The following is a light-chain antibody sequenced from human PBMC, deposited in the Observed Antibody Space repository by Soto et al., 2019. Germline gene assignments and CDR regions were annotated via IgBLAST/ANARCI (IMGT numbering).Light chain of an antibody. CDR1: RSDVGAYIY. CDR3: SSYSDSDTKV. Sequence: QSVLTQPASVSGSAGQSITIACGGTRSDVGAYIYVSWYQQYPGKAPKLIIYEVNNRPSGVSGRFSGSKSDTTAYLTISGLQAEDEADYYCSSYSDSDTKVFGTGTKVTVL. V-gene: IGLV2-14*03. CDR2: EVN. J-gene: IGLJ1*01.